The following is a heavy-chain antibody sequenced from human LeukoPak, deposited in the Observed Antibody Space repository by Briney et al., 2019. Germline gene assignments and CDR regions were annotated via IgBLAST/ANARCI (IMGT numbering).Heavy chain of an antibody. V-gene: IGHV4-31*03. CDR3: GTNREFGEYYFDF. CDR2: IYYSGTT. CDR1: GGSVLSGGYY. D-gene: IGHD1-1*01. J-gene: IGHJ4*02. Sequence: PSQTLSLTCTVSGGSVLSGGYYWSWIRQHPGKGLEWIAYIYYSGTTYYNPSLKSRVSLSIDTSKNQFSLRMTSVTAADTAVYYCGTNREFGEYYFDFWGQGTLVTVSS.